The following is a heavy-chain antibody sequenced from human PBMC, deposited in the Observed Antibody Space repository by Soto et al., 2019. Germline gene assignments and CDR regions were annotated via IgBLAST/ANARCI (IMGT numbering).Heavy chain of an antibody. CDR1: GGTFSIYA. V-gene: IGHV1-69*13. Sequence: SVKVSCKASGGTFSIYAISWVRQAPGQGLEWMGGIIPIFGTANYAQKFQGRVTITADESTSTAYMELSSLRSEDTAVCYCARDLIQYNWFDPWGQGTLVTVSS. CDR3: ARDLIQYNWFDP. J-gene: IGHJ5*02. D-gene: IGHD2-21*01. CDR2: IIPIFGTA.